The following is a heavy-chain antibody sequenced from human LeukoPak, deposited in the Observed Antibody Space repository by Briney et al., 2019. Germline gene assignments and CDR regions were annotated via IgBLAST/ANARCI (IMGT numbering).Heavy chain of an antibody. CDR3: VRDGGSSGPGGN. J-gene: IGHJ4*02. CDR1: GYTFSTYG. Sequence: AAVKVSCKASGYTFSTYGISWVRQAAGQGLEWMGWINPYNGNTKYAQLLQDRVTMTSETSTSTAYMELRSLRSDDTAVYYCVRDGGSSGPGGNWGQGTLVTVSS. D-gene: IGHD2-15*01. V-gene: IGHV1-18*01. CDR2: INPYNGNT.